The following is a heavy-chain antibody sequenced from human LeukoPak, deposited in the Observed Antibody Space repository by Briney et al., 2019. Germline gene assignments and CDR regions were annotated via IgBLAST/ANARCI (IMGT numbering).Heavy chain of an antibody. CDR1: GGSISSYY. J-gene: IGHJ6*02. Sequence: SETLSLTCNVSGGSISSYYWSWIRQPPGKGLEWIGYIYYSGSTNYNPSLKSRVTISVDTSKNQFSLKLSSVTAADTAVYYCARDYYYYYGMDVWGQGTTVTVSS. CDR2: IYYSGST. V-gene: IGHV4-59*01. CDR3: ARDYYYYYGMDV.